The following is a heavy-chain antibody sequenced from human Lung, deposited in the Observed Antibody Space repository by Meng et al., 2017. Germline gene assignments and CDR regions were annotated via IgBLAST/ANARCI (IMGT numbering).Heavy chain of an antibody. CDR1: DYTFTGDG. J-gene: IGHJ4*02. D-gene: IGHD3-10*01. V-gene: IGHV1-18*04. CDR3: ARGTPGRSYSDF. CDR2: LGAHDGDR. Sequence: QVHPVQSGAEVKKPGASVKVSCKSSDYTFTGDGVSWVRQAPGQGLEWMAWLGAHDGDRSHAPRFQGRVTVTADRLTATSFMELRNLRYDDTAVYYCARGTPGRSYSDFWGQGTLVTVSS.